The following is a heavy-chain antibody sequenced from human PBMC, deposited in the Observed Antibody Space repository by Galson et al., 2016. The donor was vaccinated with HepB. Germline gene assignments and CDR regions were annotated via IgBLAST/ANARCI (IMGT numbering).Heavy chain of an antibody. CDR3: AHISEYCGGGSRLYYLDY. Sequence: PALVKPTQTLTLTCTFSGFSLTTGGVGVGWIRQPPGKALEWLTLIYGDDDRRYSPSLKRRLTITKDTSNNQVVLTMTNMNPVDTATYYCAHISEYCGGGSRLYYLDYWGQGNLITVSS. D-gene: IGHD2-15*01. V-gene: IGHV2-5*02. CDR1: GFSLTTGGVG. CDR2: IYGDDDR. J-gene: IGHJ4*02.